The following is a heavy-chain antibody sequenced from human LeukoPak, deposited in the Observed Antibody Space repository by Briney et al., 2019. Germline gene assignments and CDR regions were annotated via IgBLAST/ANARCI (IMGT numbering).Heavy chain of an antibody. D-gene: IGHD1-26*01. J-gene: IGHJ4*02. CDR3: EITSGDLDY. CDR2: IIPVFGTA. CDR1: GGTFSSYA. V-gene: IGHV1-69*06. Sequence: SVKVSCKASGGTFSSYAISWVRQAPGQGLEWMGGIIPVFGTANYAQKFQGRVTITADKSTSTAYMELSRLISDDTAVYYCEITSGDLDYWGQGTLVTVSS.